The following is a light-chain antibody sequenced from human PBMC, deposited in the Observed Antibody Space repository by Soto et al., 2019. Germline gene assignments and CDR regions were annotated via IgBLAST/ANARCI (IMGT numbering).Light chain of an antibody. CDR3: QQRSNWPLT. Sequence: PGERATLSCRASQSVSSNYLAWYQQKPGQAPRLLIYDASNRATGIPARFSGSGSGTDFTLTISSLEPEDFAVYYCQQRSNWPLTFGGGTKVDI. CDR2: DAS. CDR1: QSVSSNY. J-gene: IGKJ4*01. V-gene: IGKV3-11*01.